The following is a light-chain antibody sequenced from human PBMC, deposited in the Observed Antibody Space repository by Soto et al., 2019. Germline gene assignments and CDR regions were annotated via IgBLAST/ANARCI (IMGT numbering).Light chain of an antibody. J-gene: IGLJ2*01. CDR3: CSYAGSSALV. CDR1: SSDVGSYNL. V-gene: IGLV2-23*01. Sequence: QSVLTQPASVSGSPGQSITISCTGTSSDVGSYNLVSWYQQHPGKAPKLMINEGSKRPSEVSNRFSGSKSGNTASLTISGLQAEDEADHYCCSYAGSSALVFGGGTKLTVL. CDR2: EGS.